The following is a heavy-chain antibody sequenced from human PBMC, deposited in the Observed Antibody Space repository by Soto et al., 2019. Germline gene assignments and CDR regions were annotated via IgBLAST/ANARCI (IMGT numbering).Heavy chain of an antibody. CDR2: RWSDGTKK. CDR3: ATDERHCSSIGCYGGLDYGMNV. Sequence: VWSLRLSCTASGFTFSNYGVHGVIQAPGWGLEWVAVRWSDGTKKFYAGSGRDRFTISIDNAKNKLYLLMNCLRAEEPAVYYYATDERHCSSIGCYGGLDYGMNVWGQGTTVTVSS. J-gene: IGHJ6*02. V-gene: IGHV3-33*01. CDR1: GFTFSNYG. D-gene: IGHD2-2*01.